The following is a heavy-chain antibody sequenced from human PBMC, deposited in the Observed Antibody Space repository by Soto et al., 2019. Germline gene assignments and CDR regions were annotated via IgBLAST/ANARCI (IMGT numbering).Heavy chain of an antibody. Sequence: QVQLQESGPGLVKPSQTLSLTCTVSDGSISSGGYYWSWIRQHPGKGLEWIGYIYYSGSTYYNPSLKSRVTISVDTSKNQFSLKLSSVTAADTAVYYCARGVYGENWFDPWGQGTLVTVSS. CDR2: IYYSGST. J-gene: IGHJ5*02. V-gene: IGHV4-31*03. D-gene: IGHD3-10*01. CDR1: DGSISSGGYY. CDR3: ARGVYGENWFDP.